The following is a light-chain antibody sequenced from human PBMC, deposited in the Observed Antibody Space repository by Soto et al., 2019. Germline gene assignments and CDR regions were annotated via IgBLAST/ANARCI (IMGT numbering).Light chain of an antibody. Sequence: QSALTQPASVSGSPGQSITISCTGTSRDVGAYDYVSWYLQHPDKAPQLLIYYVDNRPSGVSSRFSGSKSGNTASLTISGLQAEDEADYYCCSYAGGSIYVFGTGTKLTVL. J-gene: IGLJ1*01. CDR3: CSYAGGSIYV. CDR2: YVD. V-gene: IGLV2-14*03. CDR1: SRDVGAYDY.